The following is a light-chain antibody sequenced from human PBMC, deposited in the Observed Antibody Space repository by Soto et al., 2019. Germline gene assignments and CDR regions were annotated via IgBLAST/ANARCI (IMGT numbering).Light chain of an antibody. J-gene: IGKJ4*01. CDR3: QQYNSWPPLT. CDR1: QSVSSS. CDR2: GAF. V-gene: IGKV3-15*01. Sequence: EIVMTQSPATLSVSPGERATLSCRASQSVSSSLAWYQQKPGQAPRLVIYGAFTRGTGIPARFSGSGSGTEFTLTISGLQSEDFAVYYCQQYNSWPPLTFGGGTKVEIK.